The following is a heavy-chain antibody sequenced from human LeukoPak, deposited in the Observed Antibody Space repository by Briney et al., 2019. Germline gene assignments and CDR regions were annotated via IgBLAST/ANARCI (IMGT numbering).Heavy chain of an antibody. CDR2: INWNGGST. D-gene: IGHD3-10*01. CDR1: GFTFDEYG. J-gene: IGHJ6*03. Sequence: PGGSLRLSCAASGFTFDEYGMSWVRQAPGKGLEWVSGINWNGGSTGYADSVKGRFTISRDNAKNSLYLQMNSLRAEDTALYYCARAYYGSGTYYYYYYYMDVWGKGTTVTVSS. V-gene: IGHV3-20*04. CDR3: ARAYYGSGTYYYYYYYMDV.